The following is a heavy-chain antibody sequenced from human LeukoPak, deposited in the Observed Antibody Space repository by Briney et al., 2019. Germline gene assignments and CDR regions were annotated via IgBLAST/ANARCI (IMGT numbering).Heavy chain of an antibody. J-gene: IGHJ5*02. D-gene: IGHD2-2*02. CDR2: MNPNSGNT. Sequence: ASVKVSRKASGHTFTSYDINWVRQATGQGLEWMGWMNPNSGNTGYAQKFQGRVTMTRNTSISTAYMELSSLRSEDTAVYYCASARVYCSSTSCYSWSWFDPWGQGTLVTVSS. CDR3: ASARVYCSSTSCYSWSWFDP. V-gene: IGHV1-8*01. CDR1: GHTFTSYD.